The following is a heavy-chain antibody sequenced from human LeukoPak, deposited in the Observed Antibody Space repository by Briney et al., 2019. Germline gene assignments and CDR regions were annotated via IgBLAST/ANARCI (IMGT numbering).Heavy chain of an antibody. Sequence: ASVKVSCKASGYTFTNYYIHWVRQAPGQGLEWMGVINPNGSTTSCAQKFQARVTMTRDTSTSTVYMELTSLTSEDTSMYYCARGQLAVRYIFDYWGQGTLVTVSS. CDR2: INPNGSTT. D-gene: IGHD6-13*01. J-gene: IGHJ4*02. CDR3: ARGQLAVRYIFDY. CDR1: GYTFTNYY. V-gene: IGHV1-46*01.